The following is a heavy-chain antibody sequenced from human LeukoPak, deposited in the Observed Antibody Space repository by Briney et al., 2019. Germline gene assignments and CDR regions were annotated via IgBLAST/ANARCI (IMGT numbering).Heavy chain of an antibody. CDR2: INHSGST. Sequence: SGTLSLTCAVCGGSFSGYYWSWIRQPPGKGLEWIGEINHSGSTNYNPSLKSRVTISVDTAKNQFSLKLSAVTAADTAVYYCARYSSSWHGGSFDYWGQGTLVTVSS. CDR1: GGSFSGYY. J-gene: IGHJ4*02. CDR3: ARYSSSWHGGSFDY. D-gene: IGHD6-13*01. V-gene: IGHV4-34*01.